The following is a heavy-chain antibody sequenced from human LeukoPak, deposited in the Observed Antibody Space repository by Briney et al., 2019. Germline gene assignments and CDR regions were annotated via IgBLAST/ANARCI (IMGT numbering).Heavy chain of an antibody. V-gene: IGHV3-30*18. J-gene: IGHJ4*02. D-gene: IGHD6-19*01. CDR2: ISYDGSNK. CDR3: AKTSWRKQWLVYNFDY. CDR1: GFTFSSYG. Sequence: PGGSLXLSCAASGFTFSSYGMHWVRQAPGKGLEWVAVISYDGSNKYYADSVKGRFTISRDNSKHTLYLQMNSLRAEDTAVYYCAKTSWRKQWLVYNFDYWGQGTLVTVSS.